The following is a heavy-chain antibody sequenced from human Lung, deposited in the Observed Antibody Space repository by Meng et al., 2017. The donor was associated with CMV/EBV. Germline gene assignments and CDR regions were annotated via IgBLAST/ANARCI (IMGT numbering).Heavy chain of an antibody. CDR2: IRYDGSNK. CDR1: GFNFKSYG. D-gene: IGHD2-15*01. J-gene: IGHJ5*01. CDR3: AKSSNSVPRWFDS. Sequence: SCAASGFNFKSYGMHWVRQAPGKGLEWVAFIRYDGSNKNYEESVKGRFTISRDNSKNTLYLQMNSLTVEDTALYYCAKSSNSVPRWFDSWGQGALV. V-gene: IGHV3-30*02.